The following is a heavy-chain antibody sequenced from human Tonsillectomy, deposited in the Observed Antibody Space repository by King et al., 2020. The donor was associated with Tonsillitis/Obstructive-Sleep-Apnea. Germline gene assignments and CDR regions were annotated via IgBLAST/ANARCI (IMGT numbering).Heavy chain of an antibody. CDR1: GFTFSSYS. D-gene: IGHD3-22*01. J-gene: IGHJ6*03. CDR3: ARDHDDRSGVYMDV. CDR2: ISSSSGYK. Sequence: VQLVESGGGLVKPGGSLRLSCAASGFTFSSYSMSWVRQAPGKGLEWVSSISSSSGYKYYADSPKGRFTISRDNAKNSLYLQMNSLRAEDTAVYYCARDHDDRSGVYMDVWGKGTTVTVSS. V-gene: IGHV3-21*01.